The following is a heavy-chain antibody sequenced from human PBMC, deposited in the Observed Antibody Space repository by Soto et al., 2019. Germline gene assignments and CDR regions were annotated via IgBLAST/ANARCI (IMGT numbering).Heavy chain of an antibody. J-gene: IGHJ4*02. CDR3: ATYYDGTGYNFDY. CDR1: GFTFSSYN. Sequence: GGSLRLSCAASGFTFSSYNMNWVRQAPGKGLEWVSSISYANTYVYYADSVKGRFTISRDNAKNSLYLQMDSLRAEDTAVYYCATYYDGTGYNFDYWGQGTLVTVSS. D-gene: IGHD3-22*01. CDR2: ISYANTYV. V-gene: IGHV3-21*01.